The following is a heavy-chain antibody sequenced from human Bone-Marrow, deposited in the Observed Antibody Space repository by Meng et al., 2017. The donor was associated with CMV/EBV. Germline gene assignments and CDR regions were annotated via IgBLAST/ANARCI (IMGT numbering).Heavy chain of an antibody. V-gene: IGHV1-18*01. CDR3: VEVQISSMGARKGRIDP. CDR2: ISAYNGNT. D-gene: IGHD1-26*01. J-gene: IGHJ5*02. Sequence: ASVKVSCKASGYTFTSYGISWVRQAPGQGLEWMGWISAYNGNTNYAQKLQGRVTMTTDTSTRTAYMELRSLRSDDTDVYYLVEVQISSMGARKGRIDPWGQGALVTAPQ. CDR1: GYTFTSYG.